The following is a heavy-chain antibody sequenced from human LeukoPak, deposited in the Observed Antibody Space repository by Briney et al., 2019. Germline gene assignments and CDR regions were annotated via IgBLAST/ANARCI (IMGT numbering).Heavy chain of an antibody. D-gene: IGHD3-10*01. J-gene: IGHJ3*02. CDR3: ARVSGRGSGDAFDI. V-gene: IGHV3-48*04. CDR1: RFTFSTYS. CDR2: ISSSSSTI. Sequence: GGSLRLSCAASRFTFSTYSMNWVRQAPGKGLEWVSYISSSSSTIYYADSVKGRFTISRDNAKNSLYLQMNSLRAEDTAVYYCARVSGRGSGDAFDIWGQGTMVTVSS.